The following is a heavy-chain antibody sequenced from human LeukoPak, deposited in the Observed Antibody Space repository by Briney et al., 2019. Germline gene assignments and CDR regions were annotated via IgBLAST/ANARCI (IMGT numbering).Heavy chain of an antibody. CDR2: ISSSSSYI. CDR1: GFTFSSYS. CDR3: ARSREGGIAAAGSNAFDI. J-gene: IGHJ3*02. V-gene: IGHV3-21*01. Sequence: GGSLRLSCAASGFTFSSYSMNWVRQAPGEGLEWVSSISSSSSYIYYADSVKGRFTISRDNAKNSLYLQMNSLRAEDTAVYYCARSREGGIAAAGSNAFDIWGQGTMVTVSS. D-gene: IGHD6-13*01.